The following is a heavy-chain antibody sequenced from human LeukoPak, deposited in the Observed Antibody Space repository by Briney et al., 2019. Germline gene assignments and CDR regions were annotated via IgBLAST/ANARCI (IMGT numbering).Heavy chain of an antibody. CDR3: SGGGAFDM. D-gene: IGHD6-25*01. CDR1: GFTVSSNY. J-gene: IGHJ3*02. CDR2: IKEDGSEK. Sequence: PGGSLRLSCAASGFTVSSNYMSWVRQAPGKGLEWVANIKEDGSEKYYVDSVKGRFTISRDNAKNSLYLQMTSLSAEDTALYYCSGGGAFDMWGQGTMVTVSS. V-gene: IGHV3-7*01.